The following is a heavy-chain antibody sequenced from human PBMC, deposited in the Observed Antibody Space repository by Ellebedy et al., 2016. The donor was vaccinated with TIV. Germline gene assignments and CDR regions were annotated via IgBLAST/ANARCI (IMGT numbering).Heavy chain of an antibody. V-gene: IGHV1-2*02. Sequence: ASVKVSCKASGYTFTGYYMQWVRQVPGQGLEWMGWINPNSGGTNYAQKLQGRVTMTTDTSTSTAYMELRSLRSDDTAVYYCARDSKRELRYWYFDLWGRGTLVTVSS. CDR3: ARDSKRELRYWYFDL. D-gene: IGHD1-26*01. CDR2: INPNSGGT. J-gene: IGHJ2*01. CDR1: GYTFTGYY.